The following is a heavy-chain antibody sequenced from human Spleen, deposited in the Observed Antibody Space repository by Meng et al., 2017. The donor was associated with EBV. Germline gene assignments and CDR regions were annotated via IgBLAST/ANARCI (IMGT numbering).Heavy chain of an antibody. J-gene: IGHJ4*02. CDR1: GGSLDSLNYY. D-gene: IGHD3-22*01. CDR3: ARGDSRYFDQ. CDR2: IYYGGST. V-gene: IGHV4-30-4*01. Sequence: VQLQDSGPGLVQPSQTLSLTCAVSGGSLDSLNYYWSWIRQPPGKGLEWIGHIYYGGSTFYNPSLKSRVTISIDTSKNQFSLKLTSVTATDTAVYFCARGDSRYFDQWGQGTLVTVSS.